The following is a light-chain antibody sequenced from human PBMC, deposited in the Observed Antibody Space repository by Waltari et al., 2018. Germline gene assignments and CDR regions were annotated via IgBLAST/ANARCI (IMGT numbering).Light chain of an antibody. CDR1: QDIRNY. CDR2: AAS. Sequence: EIQMTQSPSSLSTSVGDRVTITCQKSQDIRNYLNWYQQKPGKAPKLLIYAASNFETGVPSRFSGSGSGTTFTFTISSLQPEDIATYYCQQHDNLPLAFGGGTKVEIK. V-gene: IGKV1-33*01. J-gene: IGKJ4*01. CDR3: QQHDNLPLA.